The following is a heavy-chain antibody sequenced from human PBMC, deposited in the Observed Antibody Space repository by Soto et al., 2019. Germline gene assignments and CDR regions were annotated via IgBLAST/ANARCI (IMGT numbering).Heavy chain of an antibody. CDR1: EFTLSSYG. J-gene: IGHJ6*02. CDR2: ISNDGRNK. D-gene: IGHD4-17*01. CDR3: AKDRYGDYVNYYYYGMDV. Sequence: QVPLVESGGGVVQPGRSLRLSCAASEFTLSSYGMHWVRQAPGKGLEWVAVISNDGRNKYYADSVKGRFTISRDNPKNTLYLQMNSLRDEDTAVYHCAKDRYGDYVNYYYYGMDVWGQGTTVTVSS. V-gene: IGHV3-30*18.